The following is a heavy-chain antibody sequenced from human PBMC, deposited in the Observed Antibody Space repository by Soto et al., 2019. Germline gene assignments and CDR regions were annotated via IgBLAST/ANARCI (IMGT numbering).Heavy chain of an antibody. J-gene: IGHJ4*02. CDR3: ARENDFLTGYSFDH. CDR1: GYIFTGYS. D-gene: IGHD3-9*01. CDR2: INAANGNT. V-gene: IGHV1-3*01. Sequence: ASVKVSCKTSGYIFTGYSIFWVRQAPGQSLEWMGWINAANGNTKYSQKFQGRVTITKDTIATTSYMELSGLRSEDTAVYYCARENDFLTGYSFDHWGQGTLVTVSS.